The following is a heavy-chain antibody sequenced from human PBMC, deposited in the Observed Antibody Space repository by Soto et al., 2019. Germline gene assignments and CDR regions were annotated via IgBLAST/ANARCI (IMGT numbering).Heavy chain of an antibody. D-gene: IGHD5-18*01. V-gene: IGHV4-61*05. CDR1: GGSISSSSYY. J-gene: IGHJ4*02. Sequence: SETLSLTCAVSGGSISSSSYYWGWIRQPPGKGLEWIGYIYYSGSTNYNPSLKSRVTISVDTSKNQFSLKLSSVTAADTAVYYCARHWRGYSYGLDYWGQGTLVTVSS. CDR2: IYYSGST. CDR3: ARHWRGYSYGLDY.